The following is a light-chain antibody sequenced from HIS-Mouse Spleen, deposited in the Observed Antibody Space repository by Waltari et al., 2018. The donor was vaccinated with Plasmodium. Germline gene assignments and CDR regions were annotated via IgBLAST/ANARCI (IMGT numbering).Light chain of an antibody. CDR3: QVWDSSSDHVV. CDR1: QLGIKR. V-gene: IGLV3-21*02. J-gene: IGLJ2*01. CDR2: DDS. Sequence: SYVLTQPPSVSVAPGQTARITCGGAQLGIKRVQWYQQKQGQDPVLVVYDDSDPPSGIPERFSGSNSGNTATLTISRVEAGDEAGYYCQVWDSSSDHVVFGGGTKLTVL.